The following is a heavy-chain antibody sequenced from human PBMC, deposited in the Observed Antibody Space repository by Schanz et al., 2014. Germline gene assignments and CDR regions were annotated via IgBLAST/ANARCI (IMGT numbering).Heavy chain of an antibody. CDR1: GFTFSSYA. Sequence: EVQLLESGGGLVQPGGSLRLSCAASGFTFSSYAMSWVRQAPGKGLEWVSGISGSGGSTYYADSVKGRFTISRDNSKNTLYLQMNSLRAEDTAVYYCAKDLLYGAPRTLNHLDYWGQGTLVTVSS. CDR3: AKDLLYGAPRTLNHLDY. J-gene: IGHJ4*02. CDR2: ISGSGGST. D-gene: IGHD2-8*01. V-gene: IGHV3-23*01.